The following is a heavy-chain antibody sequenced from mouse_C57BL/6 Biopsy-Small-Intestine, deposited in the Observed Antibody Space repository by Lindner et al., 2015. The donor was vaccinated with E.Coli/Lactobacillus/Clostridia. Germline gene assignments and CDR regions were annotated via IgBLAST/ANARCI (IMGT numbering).Heavy chain of an antibody. Sequence: VQLQESGPVLVKPGASVKMSCTASGFTFTDYYMNWVKQSHGQSLEWIGIIHPYNGATSYNQKFKGTATLTVDKSSNTAYMELNSLTSEDSAVYYCTRSDYINDYYFDYWGQGTTLTVSS. CDR1: GFTFTDYY. D-gene: IGHD2-12*01. CDR2: IHPYNGAT. CDR3: TRSDYINDYYFDY. V-gene: IGHV1-19*01. J-gene: IGHJ2*01.